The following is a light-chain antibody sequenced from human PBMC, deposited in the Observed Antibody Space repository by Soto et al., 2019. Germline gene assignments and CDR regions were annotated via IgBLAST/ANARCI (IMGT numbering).Light chain of an antibody. CDR2: SNH. CDR1: SSNIGSNT. J-gene: IGLJ3*02. Sequence: QSVLTRPPSASGTLGQRVTISCSGSSSNIGSNTVNWYQQLPGSAPKVLIYSNHQRPSGVPDRFSGSKSGTSASLAISGLQSEDEADYYCASWDDSLWVFGGGTKLTVL. V-gene: IGLV1-44*01. CDR3: ASWDDSLWV.